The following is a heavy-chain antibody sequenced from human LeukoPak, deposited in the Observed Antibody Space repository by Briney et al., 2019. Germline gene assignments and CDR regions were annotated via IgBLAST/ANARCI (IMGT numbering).Heavy chain of an antibody. CDR3: ASMPSTEIYYFYYMDV. D-gene: IGHD2-2*01. Sequence: GVSLRLSCADSRFTFSSYTMNWVRQAPGKGLEGVSGISANAVSTYYADSVKGRFTISRDNSKNTLYLHMDRLGTEDTAVYYCASMPSTEIYYFYYMDVWGKGTTVTVSS. V-gene: IGHV3-23*01. CDR2: ISANAVST. CDR1: RFTFSSYT. J-gene: IGHJ6*03.